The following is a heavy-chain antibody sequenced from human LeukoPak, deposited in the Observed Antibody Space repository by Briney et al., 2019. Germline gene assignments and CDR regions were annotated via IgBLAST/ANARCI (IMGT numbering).Heavy chain of an antibody. CDR1: GGSISSGGYY. J-gene: IGHJ4*02. Sequence: SETLSLTCTVSGGSISSGGYYWSWIRQHPGKGLEWIGYIYYSGSTYYNPSLKSRVTISVDTSKNQFSLKLSSVTAADTAVYYCARAPGYDSRIVGATGVDHWGQGTLVTVSS. CDR2: IYYSGST. CDR3: ARAPGYDSRIVGATGVDH. D-gene: IGHD1-26*01. V-gene: IGHV4-31*03.